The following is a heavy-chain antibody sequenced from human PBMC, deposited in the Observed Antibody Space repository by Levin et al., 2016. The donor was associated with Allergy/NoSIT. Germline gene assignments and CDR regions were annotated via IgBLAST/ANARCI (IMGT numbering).Heavy chain of an antibody. V-gene: IGHV3-7*01. J-gene: IGHJ6*03. D-gene: IGHD3-3*01. CDR2: INLDGSEK. Sequence: GESLKISCVASGFTLSNHWITWVRQAPGKGLEWVAHINLDGSEKNYVESVKGRFTISKDNPKNSLYLQMNSLRAEDTAVYYCARCITIFGVVSMDVWGKGTTVTVSS. CDR3: ARCITIFGVVSMDV. CDR1: GFTLSNHW.